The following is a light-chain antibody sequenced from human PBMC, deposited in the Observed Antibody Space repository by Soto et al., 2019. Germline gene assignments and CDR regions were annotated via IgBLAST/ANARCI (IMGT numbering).Light chain of an antibody. J-gene: IGKJ1*01. Sequence: DIQMTQPPSSLSASVGDRVTITCRASQSISSYLNWYQQKPGKAPKLLIYAASSLQSGVPSRFSGSGSGTDFTLTISSLQPEDFANYYCQQSYSTPPWTCGQWTEVEIK. V-gene: IGKV1-39*01. CDR1: QSISSY. CDR2: AAS. CDR3: QQSYSTPPWT.